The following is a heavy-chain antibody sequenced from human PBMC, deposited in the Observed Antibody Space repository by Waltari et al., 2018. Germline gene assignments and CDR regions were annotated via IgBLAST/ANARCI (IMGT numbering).Heavy chain of an antibody. CDR3: ARRPSSNSYGYRSAFDY. CDR1: GGSISDSYY. D-gene: IGHD5-18*01. V-gene: IGHV4-38-2*01. J-gene: IGHJ4*02. Sequence: QVQLQESGPGLVKPSETLSLTCAVSGGSISDSYYWNWIRQPTGRGLEWIGNIYGNSASTYYNPSLKSRVTISKDTSKNHFFLKLTSVTAADTAVYYCARRPSSNSYGYRSAFDYWGQGVLVTVSS. CDR2: IYGNSAST.